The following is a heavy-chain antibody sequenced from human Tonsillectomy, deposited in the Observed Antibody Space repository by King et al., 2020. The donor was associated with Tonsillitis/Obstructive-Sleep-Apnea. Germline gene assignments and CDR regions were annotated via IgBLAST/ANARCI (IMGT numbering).Heavy chain of an antibody. CDR1: RTSFSSSHYY. Sequence: QLQESGPGLVKPSATLSLTCTVSRTSFSSSHYYWGWIRQPPGQGLDWIASISHTGSTFYNPSLKSRVTISVDTSENQLLLRLSSVTAADTAMYYCARITVFGVDHDYWGQGTLVTVAS. J-gene: IGHJ4*02. CDR3: ARITVFGVDHDY. CDR2: ISHTGST. D-gene: IGHD3-3*01. V-gene: IGHV4-39*01.